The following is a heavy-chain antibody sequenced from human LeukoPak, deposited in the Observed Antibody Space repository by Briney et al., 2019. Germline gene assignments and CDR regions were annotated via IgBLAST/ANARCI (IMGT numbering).Heavy chain of an antibody. CDR3: AREAYCGGPSCFAVNYMDV. D-gene: IGHD2-21*01. CDR2: ISWNSATI. Sequence: GGSLRLSSAASGFSFDGHAMHWVRQAPGKGLEWVSGISWNSATIGYADSVKGRFPVSRDNSKNSVYLQMNSLRGDDTALYRCAREAYCGGPSCFAVNYMDVWGKGTTVTVSS. J-gene: IGHJ6*03. CDR1: GFSFDGHA. V-gene: IGHV3-9*01.